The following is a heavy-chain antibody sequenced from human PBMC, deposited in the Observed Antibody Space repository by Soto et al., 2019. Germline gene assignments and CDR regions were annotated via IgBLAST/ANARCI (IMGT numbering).Heavy chain of an antibody. CDR1: GGSFSGYY. D-gene: IGHD2-2*01. CDR3: ARARRIDIVVVPAARNWFDP. CDR2: INHSGST. Sequence: QVQLQQWGAGLLKPSETPSLTCAVYGGSFSGYYWSWIRQPPGKGLEWMGEINHSGSTNYNPSLKSRVTISVDTSKNQFSLKLSSVTAADTAVYYCARARRIDIVVVPAARNWFDPWGQGTLVTVSS. V-gene: IGHV4-34*01. J-gene: IGHJ5*02.